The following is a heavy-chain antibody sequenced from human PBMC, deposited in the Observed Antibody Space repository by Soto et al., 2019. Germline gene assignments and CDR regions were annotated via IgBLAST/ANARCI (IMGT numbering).Heavy chain of an antibody. Sequence: GGSLRLSCVASGFTFSTYGMSWVRQAPGKGLEWVSSIRTNSDNTYYADSVKGRFTISRDNSKNTLYLQMNSLRAEDTAVYYCAMKGYRSGTTCYPPGWGLGTMVTVSS. J-gene: IGHJ3*01. D-gene: IGHD2-2*01. CDR1: GFTFSTYG. CDR2: IRTNSDNT. CDR3: AMKGYRSGTTCYPPG. V-gene: IGHV3-23*01.